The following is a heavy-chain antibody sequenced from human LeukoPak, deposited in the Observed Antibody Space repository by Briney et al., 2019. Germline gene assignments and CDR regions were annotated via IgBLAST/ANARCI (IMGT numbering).Heavy chain of an antibody. CDR2: ISGSGGET. CDR1: GFPFSNYA. D-gene: IGHD1-14*01. J-gene: IGHJ5*02. V-gene: IGHV3-23*01. CDR3: AKSNREFDP. Sequence: GGSLRLSCPVSGFPFSNYAMSWVRQAPGKGLEWVAAISGSGGETYYVDSVKGRFTISRDNSKNTLYLEMNSLRAEDTAVYSCAKSNREFDPWGQGTLVTVSS.